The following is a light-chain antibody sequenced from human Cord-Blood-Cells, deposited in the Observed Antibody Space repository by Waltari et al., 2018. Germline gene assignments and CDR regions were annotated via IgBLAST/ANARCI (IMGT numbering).Light chain of an antibody. CDR1: QSISSY. Sequence: DIQMTQSPSSLSASVGDRVTITCRASQSISSYLNWYQQKPGKAPKLLIYAASSLQSGVQSRFSGSGSGTDCTLTISSLQPEDFATYYCQQSYSTPITFGQGTRLEIK. CDR2: AAS. J-gene: IGKJ5*01. CDR3: QQSYSTPIT. V-gene: IGKV1-39*01.